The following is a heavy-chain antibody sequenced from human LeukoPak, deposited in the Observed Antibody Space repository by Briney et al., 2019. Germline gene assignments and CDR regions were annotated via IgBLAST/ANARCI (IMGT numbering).Heavy chain of an antibody. CDR3: ARDGDVVVIPADLDY. Sequence: GGSLRLSCAASGFTFSSYTLNWVRQAPGKGLEWVSSISSSFYLYYADSVKGRFTISRDNAKNSLYLQMNSLRVEDTAVYYCARDGDVVVIPADLDYWGQGTQVTVSS. V-gene: IGHV3-21*01. D-gene: IGHD2-2*01. CDR1: GFTFSSYT. CDR2: ISSSFYL. J-gene: IGHJ4*02.